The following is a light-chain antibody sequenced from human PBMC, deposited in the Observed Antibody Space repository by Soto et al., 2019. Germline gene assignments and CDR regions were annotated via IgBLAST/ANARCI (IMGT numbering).Light chain of an antibody. V-gene: IGKV3-20*01. Sequence: EIVLTQSPGTLSLSPGERATLSCRASQSVSSSYLAWYQQKPGQAPRLLIYGASSRATGIPDRFSGSGSGTDFTITISRLEPEDFAVYYCQQDGSSLYTFGQGTKLEIK. CDR1: QSVSSSY. CDR2: GAS. J-gene: IGKJ2*01. CDR3: QQDGSSLYT.